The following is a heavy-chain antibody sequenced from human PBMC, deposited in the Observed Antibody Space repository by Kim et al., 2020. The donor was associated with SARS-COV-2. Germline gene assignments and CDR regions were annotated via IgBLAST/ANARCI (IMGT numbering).Heavy chain of an antibody. D-gene: IGHD3-3*01. CDR2: ISHSRRT. CDR3: ARGIFGVVIIPYYYYYMDV. Sequence: EGIWRISHSRRTYYTPSLKRRVTISVDTSKNQISLKLSSVTAADTGVYYCARGIFGVVIIPYYYYYMDVWGKGTTVTVSS. V-gene: IGHV4-39*01. J-gene: IGHJ6*03.